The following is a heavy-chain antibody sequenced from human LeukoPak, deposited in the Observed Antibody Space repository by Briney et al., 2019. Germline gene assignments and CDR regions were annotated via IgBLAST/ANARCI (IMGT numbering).Heavy chain of an antibody. CDR2: FDPEDEKR. V-gene: IGHV1-24*01. CDR3: ATLGSGSDYYYYYGMDV. J-gene: IGHJ6*02. CDR1: GYTLAELS. Sequence: ASVKVTCKVSGYTLAELSMHWVRQAPGKGLEWMGGFDPEDEKRIYAQRFQGRVTMTEDTSTDTAYMELSSLRSEDTAVYYCATLGSGSDYYYYYGMDVWGQGTTVTVSS. D-gene: IGHD3-10*01.